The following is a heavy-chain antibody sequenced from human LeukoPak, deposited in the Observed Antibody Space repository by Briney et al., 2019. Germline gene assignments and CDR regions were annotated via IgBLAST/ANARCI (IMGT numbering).Heavy chain of an antibody. CDR1: GGTFSSYA. D-gene: IGHD1-26*01. V-gene: IGHV1-69*05. CDR3: ARGVVRYSIVGATGWFDP. J-gene: IGHJ5*02. CDR2: IIPIFGTA. Sequence: SVKVSCKASGGTFSSYAISWVRQAPGQGLEWMGGIIPIFGTANYAQKFQGRVTMTRDTSTSTVYMELRSLRSEDTAVYYCARGVVRYSIVGATGWFDPWGQGTLVTVSS.